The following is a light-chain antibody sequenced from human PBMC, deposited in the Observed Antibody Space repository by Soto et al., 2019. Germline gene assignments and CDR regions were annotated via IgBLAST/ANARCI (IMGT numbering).Light chain of an antibody. J-gene: IGKJ1*01. CDR1: QIIISL. Sequence: DIQMTQSPSTLSASVGDRVSITCRASQIIISLLSWYQQKPGKAPNLLIYKASSLQSGVPSRFSGSGSGTEFTLTISSLQPDDFATYYCQQYNTYPWTFGPGTKVDIK. CDR2: KAS. V-gene: IGKV1-5*03. CDR3: QQYNTYPWT.